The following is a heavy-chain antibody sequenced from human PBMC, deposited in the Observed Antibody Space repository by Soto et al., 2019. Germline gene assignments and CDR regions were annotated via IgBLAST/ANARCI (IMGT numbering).Heavy chain of an antibody. D-gene: IGHD2-2*01. V-gene: IGHV3-7*01. Sequence: EVQLVESGGGLVQPGGSLRLSCAAAGFSFSDYWMTWVRQPPGKGLEWVANIKQDGSEKYYADSVKGRFTISRDNAKSSLYLQMNSLRAEDTAVYYCARSRAGRTAASYYDYMDVWGKGTTFTVSS. CDR1: GFSFSDYW. CDR3: ARSRAGRTAASYYDYMDV. J-gene: IGHJ6*03. CDR2: IKQDGSEK.